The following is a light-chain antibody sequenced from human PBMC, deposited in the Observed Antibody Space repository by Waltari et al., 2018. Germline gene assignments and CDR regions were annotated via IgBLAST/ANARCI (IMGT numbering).Light chain of an antibody. CDR2: GAS. V-gene: IGKV3-20*01. CDR3: QQYGSSPFT. Sequence: EIVLTQSPGTLSLSPGERATLSCRASQSVSSSYLAWYQQKPGQAPRLLIYGASIRATGIPDRFSGSWAGADLTLTISRLEPEDFAVYYCQQYGSSPFTFGPGTKVDI. J-gene: IGKJ3*01. CDR1: QSVSSSY.